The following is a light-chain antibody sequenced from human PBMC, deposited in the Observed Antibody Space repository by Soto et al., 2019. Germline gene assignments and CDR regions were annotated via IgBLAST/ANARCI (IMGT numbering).Light chain of an antibody. J-gene: IGKJ4*01. Sequence: IQMTQSPSTLSASVGDRVTITCRASQNINNYLNRYQQKPGKAPKLLIYAASSFQSGVPSRFSGSGSGTDFTLTISSLQPEDFATYFRQQSYTTPLTFGGGTKVDIK. V-gene: IGKV1-39*01. CDR2: AAS. CDR3: QQSYTTPLT. CDR1: QNINNY.